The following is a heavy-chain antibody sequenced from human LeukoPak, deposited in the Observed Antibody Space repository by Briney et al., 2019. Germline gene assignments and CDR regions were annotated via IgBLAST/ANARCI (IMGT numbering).Heavy chain of an antibody. V-gene: IGHV3-21*01. CDR3: ASDITMIVVYDAFDI. CDR2: ISSSSSYI. J-gene: IGHJ3*02. Sequence: GGSLRLSCAASGFTFSSYSMNWARQAPGKGLEWVSSISSSSSYIYYADSVKGRFTISRDNAKNSLYLQMNSLRAEDTAVYYCASDITMIVVYDAFDIWGQGTMVTVSS. CDR1: GFTFSSYS. D-gene: IGHD3-22*01.